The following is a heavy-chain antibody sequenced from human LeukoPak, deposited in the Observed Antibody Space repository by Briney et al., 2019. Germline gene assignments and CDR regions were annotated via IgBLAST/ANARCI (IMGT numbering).Heavy chain of an antibody. Sequence: SETLSLTCTVSGGSISSSSYYWGWIRQPPGKGLEWIGSIYYSGSTYYNPSLKSRVTISVDTSKNQFSLKLGSVTAADTAVYYCARLRMVRGVTIYYYYYYYMDVWGKGTTVTISS. CDR2: IYYSGST. CDR3: ARLRMVRGVTIYYYYYYYMDV. V-gene: IGHV4-39*01. CDR1: GGSISSSSYY. D-gene: IGHD3-10*01. J-gene: IGHJ6*03.